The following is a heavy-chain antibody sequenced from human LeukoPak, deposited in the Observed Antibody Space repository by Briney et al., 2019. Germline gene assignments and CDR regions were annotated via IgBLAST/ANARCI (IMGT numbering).Heavy chain of an antibody. J-gene: IGHJ6*02. CDR2: IYYSGST. D-gene: IGHD3-16*01. Sequence: ASETLSLTCTVSGGSISSYYWSWIRQPPGKGLEWIGYIYYSGSTNYNPSLKSRVTISVDTSKNQFSLNLSSVTAADTAVYYCGRHPVRYPPSRKNSYGMAVWGQATTLTVS. CDR3: GRHPVRYPPSRKNSYGMAV. CDR1: GGSISSYY. V-gene: IGHV4-59*01.